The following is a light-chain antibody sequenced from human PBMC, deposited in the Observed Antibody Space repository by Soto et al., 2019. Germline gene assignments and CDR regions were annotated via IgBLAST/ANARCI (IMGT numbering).Light chain of an antibody. V-gene: IGLV2-14*01. CDR2: EVS. Sequence: QSALTQPGSVSGSPGQSITISCTGTRTDVGGYNFVSWYQQHPGKAPKLIIYEVSNRPSGVSNRFSGSKSDNTASLTISGLQAEDEADYYCCSYVSSKTYVFGTGTKVTVL. CDR3: CSYVSSKTYV. J-gene: IGLJ1*01. CDR1: RTDVGGYNF.